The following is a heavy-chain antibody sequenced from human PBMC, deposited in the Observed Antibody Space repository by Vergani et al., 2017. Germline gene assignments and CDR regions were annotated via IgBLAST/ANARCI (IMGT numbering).Heavy chain of an antibody. CDR1: GGSISSYY. Sequence: QVQLQESGPGLVKPSETLSLTCTVSGGSISSYYWSWIRQPPGKGLEWIGYIYYSGSTNYNPSLKSRVTISVDTSKNQFSLKLSSVTAADTAVYYCARAPKYNRFDPWGQGTLVTVSS. CDR2: IYYSGST. J-gene: IGHJ5*02. V-gene: IGHV4-59*01. CDR3: ARAPKYNRFDP.